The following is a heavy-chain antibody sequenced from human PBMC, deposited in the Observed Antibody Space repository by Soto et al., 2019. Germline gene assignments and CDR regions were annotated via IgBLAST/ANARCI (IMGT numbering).Heavy chain of an antibody. V-gene: IGHV1-8*02. CDR1: GYPFINYD. CDR3: ARMASFATLNWFDP. Sequence: GSGKVSFKACGYPFINYDISWVRQATGQGLEWMGWMNPGSGKTGYANKFQGRVTMTRDASTSTAHLELSSLTSEDTAVYYCARMASFATLNWFDPWGQGTMVTVSS. CDR2: MNPGSGKT. J-gene: IGHJ5*02. D-gene: IGHD3-3*02.